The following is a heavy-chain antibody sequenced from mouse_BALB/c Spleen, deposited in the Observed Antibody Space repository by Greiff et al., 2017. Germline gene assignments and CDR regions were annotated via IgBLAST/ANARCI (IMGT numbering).Heavy chain of an antibody. CDR1: GFNIKDYY. D-gene: IGHD4-1*01. CDR3: ARNWDDFDY. CDR2: IDPANGNT. V-gene: IGHV14-3*02. J-gene: IGHJ2*01. Sequence: VQLQQSGAELVRSGASVKLSCTASGFNIKDYYMHWVKQRPEQGLEWIGRIDPANGNTKYDPKFQGKATITADTSSNTAYLQLSSLTSEDTAVYYCARNWDDFDYWGQGTTLTVSS.